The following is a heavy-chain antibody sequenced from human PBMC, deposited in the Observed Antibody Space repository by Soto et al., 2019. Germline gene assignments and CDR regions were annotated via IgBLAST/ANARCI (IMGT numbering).Heavy chain of an antibody. CDR3: ARVRPRREFDP. V-gene: IGHV1-2*02. CDR2: INPNTDGT. CDR1: GYIFTSYY. Sequence: QVLLVQSGAEVKRPGTSVKVSCKASGYIFTSYYVHWVRQVPGQGLEWMGWINPNTDGTNYAQRFEGRVTMTRDTSISTAYMELSRLTSDDTAIYFCARVRPRREFDPWGQGTLVTVSS. J-gene: IGHJ5*02.